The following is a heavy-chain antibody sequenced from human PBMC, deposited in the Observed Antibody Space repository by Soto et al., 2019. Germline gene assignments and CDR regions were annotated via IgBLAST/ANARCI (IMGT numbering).Heavy chain of an antibody. CDR1: GFPFSSYV. CDR3: ANIYCIGGSGFGYAFDI. V-gene: IGHV3-30*18. CDR2: ISDDGSNK. Sequence: QVQLVESGGGVVQPGRSLRLSCAASGFPFSSYVMHWVRQAPGKGLEWVAVISDDGSNKYYADSVKGRFTISRENSKHTVYLQMNSLRAEDTALYSCANIYCIGGSGFGYAFDIWGQGTMVTVTS. J-gene: IGHJ3*02. D-gene: IGHD2-15*01.